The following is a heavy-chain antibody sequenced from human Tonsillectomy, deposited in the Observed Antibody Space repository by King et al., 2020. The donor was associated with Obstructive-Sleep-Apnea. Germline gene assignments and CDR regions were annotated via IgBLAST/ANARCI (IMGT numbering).Heavy chain of an antibody. Sequence: QLVQSGGGLVKPGGSLRLSCAASGFTFSSYSMNWVRQAPGKGLEWVSSISSSSIYIYYADSVKGRFAISRDNAKNSLCLQMNSLRAEDTAVYYCASMSNSTWDYWGQGTLVTVSS. D-gene: IGHD6-13*01. CDR2: ISSSSIYI. J-gene: IGHJ4*02. CDR1: GFTFSSYS. V-gene: IGHV3-21*01. CDR3: ASMSNSTWDY.